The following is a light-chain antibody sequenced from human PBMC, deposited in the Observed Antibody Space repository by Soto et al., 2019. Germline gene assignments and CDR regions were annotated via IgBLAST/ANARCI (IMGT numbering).Light chain of an antibody. CDR1: SSDVGGYNY. Sequence: QSALTQPRSVSGSPGQSVTISCTGTSSDVGGYNYVSWYQQHPGKAPKLMIDDVSKRPSGVPDRFSGSKSGNRASLTISGLQAADEDDYYCCSYAGIYTYVFGTGTKLTVL. J-gene: IGLJ1*01. CDR2: DVS. V-gene: IGLV2-11*01. CDR3: CSYAGIYTYV.